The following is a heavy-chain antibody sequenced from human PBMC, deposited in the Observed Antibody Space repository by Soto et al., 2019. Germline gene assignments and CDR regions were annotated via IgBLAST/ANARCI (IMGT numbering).Heavy chain of an antibody. V-gene: IGHV4-31*03. Sequence: SETLSLTCTVSGGSISSSSYYWSWIRQHPGKGLEWIGYIYYSGSTYYNPSLKSRVTISVDTSKNQFSLKLSSVTAADTAVYYCARGQYSDWLLVDWGQGTLVTVSS. CDR2: IYYSGST. D-gene: IGHD3-9*01. CDR3: ARGQYSDWLLVD. J-gene: IGHJ4*02. CDR1: GGSISSSSYY.